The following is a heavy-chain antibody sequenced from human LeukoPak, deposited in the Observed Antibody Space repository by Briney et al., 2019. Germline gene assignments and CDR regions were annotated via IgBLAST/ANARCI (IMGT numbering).Heavy chain of an antibody. CDR1: GFAFSIYW. D-gene: IGHD6-13*01. Sequence: GGSLRLSCAASGFAFSIYWMSRVRQAPGRGLEWVANVKQDGSEKYYVDSVKGRFTISRDNAKNSLYMQMNSLRAEDTAVYYCGRSAAAGFFEYWGQGTLVTVSS. CDR3: GRSAAAGFFEY. V-gene: IGHV3-7*03. J-gene: IGHJ4*02. CDR2: VKQDGSEK.